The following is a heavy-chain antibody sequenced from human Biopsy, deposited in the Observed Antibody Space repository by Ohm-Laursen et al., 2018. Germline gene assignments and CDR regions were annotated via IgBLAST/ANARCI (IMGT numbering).Heavy chain of an antibody. CDR2: LWYDGTNK. Sequence: SLRLSCTAAGFSFSSYGMHWVRQAPGKGPEWVAVLWYDGTNKYYADSVKGRFTISRDNSKNTLYLQMNSLRAEDTAMYYCARPTNARAGGAPFDIWGQGTMVTVSS. D-gene: IGHD1-1*01. CDR1: GFSFSSYG. CDR3: ARPTNARAGGAPFDI. J-gene: IGHJ3*02. V-gene: IGHV3-33*01.